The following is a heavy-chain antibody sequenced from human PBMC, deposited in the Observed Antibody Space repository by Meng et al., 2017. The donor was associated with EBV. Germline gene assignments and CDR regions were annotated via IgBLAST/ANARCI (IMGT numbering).Heavy chain of an antibody. J-gene: IGHJ5*02. V-gene: IGHV4-61*01. CDR3: ARGDYTNYPRWFDP. Sequence: QVQLQESGPGLVKPSETLSLTCTVSSGSVNNESYYWGWIRQPPGKGLEYIGYIYYTGSTNYNSSLKSRVTISLDKSKNQFSLKLTSLTAADTAIYYCARGDYTNYPRWFDPWGQGTLVNVSS. CDR1: SGSVNNESYY. D-gene: IGHD4-11*01. CDR2: IYYTGST.